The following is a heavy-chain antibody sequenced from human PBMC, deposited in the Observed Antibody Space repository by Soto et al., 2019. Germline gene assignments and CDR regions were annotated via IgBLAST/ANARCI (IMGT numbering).Heavy chain of an antibody. J-gene: IGHJ3*02. Sequence: SETLSLTCTVSGGSVSSGSYYWSWIRQPPGKGLEWIGYIYYSGSTNYNPSLKSRVTISVDTSKNQFSLKLSSVTAADTAVYYCARGNWNYDGLRLTGEEGVFDIWGKGTMVTVSS. V-gene: IGHV4-61*01. CDR3: ARGNWNYDGLRLTGEEGVFDI. CDR1: GGSVSSGSYY. D-gene: IGHD1-7*01. CDR2: IYYSGST.